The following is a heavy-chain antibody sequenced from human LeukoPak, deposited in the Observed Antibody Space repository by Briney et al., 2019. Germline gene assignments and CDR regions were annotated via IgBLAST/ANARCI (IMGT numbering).Heavy chain of an antibody. CDR3: IRDYCSSTSCPINFDY. V-gene: IGHV3-49*04. Sequence: GGSLRLSCTASGFTFCDYDMSWVRQAPGKGLEWVSFIRSKSYGGATEYAASVKGRFTVSTDYSKSIAYLQMNSLKTEDTAVYYCIRDYCSSTSCPINFDYWGQGTLVTVSS. CDR2: IRSKSYGGAT. CDR1: GFTFCDYD. D-gene: IGHD2-2*01. J-gene: IGHJ4*02.